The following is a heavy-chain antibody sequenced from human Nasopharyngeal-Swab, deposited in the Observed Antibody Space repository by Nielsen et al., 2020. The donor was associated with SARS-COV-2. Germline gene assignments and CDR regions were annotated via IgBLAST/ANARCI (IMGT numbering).Heavy chain of an antibody. V-gene: IGHV4-59*08. D-gene: IGHD2/OR15-2a*01. CDR1: GDSMITNS. J-gene: IGHJ6*03. Sequence: SETLSLTCTVSGDSMITNSWIWIRQPPGKGLEWIGYIYYNGRTNYTPSLKSRVTVSLDTSRNQFSLKLDSVTAADTATYYCARQNVLKHLEWTSTFYSDRIDVWAKGPRSPSP. CDR2: IYYNGRT. CDR3: ARQNVLKHLEWTSTFYSDRIDV.